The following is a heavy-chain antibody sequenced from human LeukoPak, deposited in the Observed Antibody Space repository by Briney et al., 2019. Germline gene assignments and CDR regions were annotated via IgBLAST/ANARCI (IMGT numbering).Heavy chain of an antibody. D-gene: IGHD6-19*01. Sequence: TSETLSLTCTVSGGSISSYYWSRIRQPPGKGLEWIGYIYYSGSTNYNPSLKSRVTISVDTSKNQFSLKLSSVTAADTAVYYCARDGDSSGWYPKFDYWGQGTLVTVSS. CDR1: GGSISSYY. J-gene: IGHJ4*02. CDR3: ARDGDSSGWYPKFDY. CDR2: IYYSGST. V-gene: IGHV4-59*01.